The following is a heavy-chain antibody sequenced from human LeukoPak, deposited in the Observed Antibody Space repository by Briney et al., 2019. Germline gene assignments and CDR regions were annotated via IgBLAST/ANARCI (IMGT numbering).Heavy chain of an antibody. D-gene: IGHD5-24*01. CDR3: AKDGSGNGYPNYYFDY. CDR1: GFTFITNA. J-gene: IGHJ4*02. CDR2: ISGSGGGT. Sequence: PGGSLRPSCAASGFTFITNAMSWVRRAPGKGLGWVSTISGSGGGTSYADSEKGQFTISRDNSKNTLYLQMHSLRAEDAAVYYGAKDGSGNGYPNYYFDYWGQGTLVTVSS. V-gene: IGHV3-23*01.